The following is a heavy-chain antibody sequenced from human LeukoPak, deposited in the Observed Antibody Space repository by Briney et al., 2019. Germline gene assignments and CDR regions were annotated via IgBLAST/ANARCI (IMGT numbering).Heavy chain of an antibody. D-gene: IGHD2-2*01. J-gene: IGHJ6*03. CDR1: GGSISSYY. Sequence: SETLALTCTVSGGSISSYYWSWIRQPAGKGLEWIGRNYTSGSTNYNPSLKSRVPMSVDTSKNQFSLKLSSVTAADTAVYYCARDAPTYVPAANYYYYYMDVWGKGTTVTVSS. CDR3: ARDAPTYVPAANYYYYYMDV. CDR2: NYTSGST. V-gene: IGHV4-4*07.